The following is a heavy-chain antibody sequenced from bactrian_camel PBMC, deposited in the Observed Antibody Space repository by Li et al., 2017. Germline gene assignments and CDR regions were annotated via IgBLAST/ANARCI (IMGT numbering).Heavy chain of an antibody. CDR1: GSTFSSTY. J-gene: IGHJ4*01. Sequence: QLVESGGGLVQPGGSLRLSCEASGSTFSSTYMSWVRQAPGKGLEWVSRISRGGGYTYYADSVKGRFTISRDNSKSTVSLQLNSLKPEDTAVYYCAADRPWMVAGQCDYWGQGTQVTVS. CDR3: AADRPWMVAGQCDY. D-gene: IGHD6*01. V-gene: IGHV3S40*01. CDR2: ISRGGGYT.